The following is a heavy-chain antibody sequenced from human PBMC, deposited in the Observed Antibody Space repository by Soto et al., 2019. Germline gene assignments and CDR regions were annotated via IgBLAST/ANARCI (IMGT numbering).Heavy chain of an antibody. CDR3: ARDRGATIFDF. Sequence: SETLSLTCTVSGGSISNYYWSWIRQPPGRGLEWIGHIYYSGSTNYNPSLKSRVTISVDTSKSQFSLKLSSVTAADTAVYFCARDRGATIFDFWGQGTMVTVSS. CDR2: IYYSGST. J-gene: IGHJ4*03. D-gene: IGHD5-12*01. CDR1: GGSISNYY. V-gene: IGHV4-59*12.